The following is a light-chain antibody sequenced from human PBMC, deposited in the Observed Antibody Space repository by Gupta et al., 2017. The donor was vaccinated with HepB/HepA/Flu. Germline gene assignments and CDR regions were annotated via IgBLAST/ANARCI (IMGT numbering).Light chain of an antibody. V-gene: IGKV1-5*03. CDR1: QSISSW. CDR2: KVS. CDR3: QHDDSYST. J-gene: IGKJ1*01. Sequence: EIQMTQSPSTLSASVGDRVTITCRASQSISSWLAWYQQKPGKAPKLLIYKVSNLHSGVPSRFSGSGSGTEFTLTISSLQPDDFATYYCQHDDSYSTFGQGTKVEIK.